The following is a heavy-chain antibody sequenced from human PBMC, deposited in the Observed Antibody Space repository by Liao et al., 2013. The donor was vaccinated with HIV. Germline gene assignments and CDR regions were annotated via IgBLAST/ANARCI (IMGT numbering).Heavy chain of an antibody. D-gene: IGHD6-6*01. CDR1: GGSISSGDYY. CDR3: ARVVLPDYYYYYMDV. CDR2: ISYSGST. J-gene: IGHJ6*03. V-gene: IGHV4-30-4*01. Sequence: QVQLKESGPGLVKPSQTLSLTCTVSGGSISSGDYYWSWIRQPPGRAWSGLGTISYSGSTYYNPSLKSRLTLSVDTSKNQFSLRLTSVTAADTAVYYCARVVLPDYYYYYMDVWGERTTVTVSS.